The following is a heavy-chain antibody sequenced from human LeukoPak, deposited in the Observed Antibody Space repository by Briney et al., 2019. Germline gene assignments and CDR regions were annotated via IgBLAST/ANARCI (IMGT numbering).Heavy chain of an antibody. J-gene: IGHJ4*02. CDR2: LNSDGSRR. D-gene: IGHD7-27*01. Sequence: GGSLRLSCAASGFTFSGYWMHWVRQPPGTGLVWVSRLNSDGSRRIYADSVKGRFTISRDNAKNTLYLQMHSLRVEDTAVYYCASDYWGPAHWGQGTLVTVSS. CDR3: ASDYWGPAH. CDR1: GFTFSGYW. V-gene: IGHV3-74*01.